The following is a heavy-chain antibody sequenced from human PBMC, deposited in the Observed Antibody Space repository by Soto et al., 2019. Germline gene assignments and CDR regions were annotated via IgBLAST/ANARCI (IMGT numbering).Heavy chain of an antibody. V-gene: IGHV3-30-3*01. Sequence: LRLSCAASGFTFSSYAMHWVRQAPGKGLEWVAVISYDGSNKYYADSVKGRSTISRDNSKNTLYLQMNSLRAEDTAVYYCARAVYCSGGSCSSSFDYWGQGTLVTVSS. D-gene: IGHD2-15*01. CDR3: ARAVYCSGGSCSSSFDY. CDR2: ISYDGSNK. CDR1: GFTFSSYA. J-gene: IGHJ4*02.